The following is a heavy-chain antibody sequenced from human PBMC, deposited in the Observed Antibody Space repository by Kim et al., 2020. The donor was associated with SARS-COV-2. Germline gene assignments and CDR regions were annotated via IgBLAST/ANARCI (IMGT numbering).Heavy chain of an antibody. CDR1: GGSFSGYY. CDR2: INHSGST. D-gene: IGHD6-13*01. CDR3: ARGLGRSSGYVREGGMDV. V-gene: IGHV4-34*01. J-gene: IGHJ6*02. Sequence: SETLSLTCAVYGGSFSGYYWSWIRQPPGKGLEWIGEINHSGSTNYNPSLKSRVTISVDTSKNQFSLKRSSVTAADTAVYYCARGLGRSSGYVREGGMDVWGQGTTVTVSS.